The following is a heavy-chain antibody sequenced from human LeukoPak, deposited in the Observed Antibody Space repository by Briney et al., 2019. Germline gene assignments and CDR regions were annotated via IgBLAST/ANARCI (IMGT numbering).Heavy chain of an antibody. CDR1: GGSISSISSNNYH. Sequence: SETLSLTCIVSGGSISSISSNNYHWGWIRQPPGKGLEWIGSIYYSGSTYYNPSLKSRVTISVDTSKNQFSLKLTSVTAADTAVYYCARSPSDSSGYYLDYWGQGTLVTVSS. CDR2: IYYSGST. CDR3: ARSPSDSSGYYLDY. V-gene: IGHV4-39*07. D-gene: IGHD3-22*01. J-gene: IGHJ4*02.